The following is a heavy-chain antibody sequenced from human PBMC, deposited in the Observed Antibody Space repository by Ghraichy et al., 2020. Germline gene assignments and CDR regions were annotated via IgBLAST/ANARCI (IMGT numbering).Heavy chain of an antibody. Sequence: ASVKVSCKASGYTFTSYYMHWVRQAPGQGLEWMGIINPSGGSTSYAQKFQGRVTMTRDTSTSTVYMELSSLRSEDTAVYYCARDIVAAAGTEWFDPWGQGTLVTVSS. CDR1: GYTFTSYY. V-gene: IGHV1-46*01. CDR2: INPSGGST. J-gene: IGHJ5*02. D-gene: IGHD6-13*01. CDR3: ARDIVAAAGTEWFDP.